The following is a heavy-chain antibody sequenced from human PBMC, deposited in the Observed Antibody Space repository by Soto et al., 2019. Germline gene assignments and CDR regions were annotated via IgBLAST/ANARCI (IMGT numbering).Heavy chain of an antibody. CDR2: ISYDGTNE. CDR3: ASGGGGYHYYGMDV. CDR1: GFTFSGYA. Sequence: QVPLVESGGGVVQPGRSLRLSCVASGFTFSGYAMHWVRQAPGKGLEWVALISYDGTNEYYADSVKGRFTISSDNSKNTQYLQMNSLRPDDAAVYYCASGGGGYHYYGMDVWGQGTTVTVSS. J-gene: IGHJ6*02. V-gene: IGHV3-30-3*01. D-gene: IGHD3-16*01.